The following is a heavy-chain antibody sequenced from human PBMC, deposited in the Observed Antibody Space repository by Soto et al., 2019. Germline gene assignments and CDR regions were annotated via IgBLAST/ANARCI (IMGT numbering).Heavy chain of an antibody. CDR1: GFTFTSSA. D-gene: IGHD3-10*01. J-gene: IGHJ5*02. Sequence: SVKVSCKASGFTFTSSAMQWVRQARGQRLEWIGWIVVGSGNTNYAQKFQERVTITRDMSTSTAYMELSSLRSEVTAVYYCAAGRYYGSGLDPWGQGTLVTVSS. CDR3: AAGRYYGSGLDP. CDR2: IVVGSGNT. V-gene: IGHV1-58*02.